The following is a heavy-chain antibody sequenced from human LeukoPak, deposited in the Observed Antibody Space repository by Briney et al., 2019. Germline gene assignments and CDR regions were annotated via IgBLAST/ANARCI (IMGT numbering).Heavy chain of an antibody. CDR3: ARGPYSYDSSGAFDI. V-gene: IGHV4-61*02. J-gene: IGHJ3*02. D-gene: IGHD3-22*01. Sequence: SETLSLTCTVSGDSISSGDYYWSWIRQPAGKGLEWIGRSSSSGSTNYNPSLKSRVTISVDTSKNQSSLKLSSVTAADTAVYFCARGPYSYDSSGAFDIWGQGTMVTVSS. CDR1: GDSISSGDYY. CDR2: SSSSGST.